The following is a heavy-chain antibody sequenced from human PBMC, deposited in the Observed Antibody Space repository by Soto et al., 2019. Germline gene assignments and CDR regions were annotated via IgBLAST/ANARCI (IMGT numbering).Heavy chain of an antibody. Sequence: QVQLVQSGAEVKKPGASVKVSCKASGYTFTGYYMHWVRQAPGQGLEWMGWINPNSGGTNYAQKFQGWVTMTRDTSIGTAYMELSRLRSDDTAVYSCARGGKGYYGSGDLNWFDPWGQGTLVTVSS. D-gene: IGHD3-10*01. CDR1: GYTFTGYY. CDR3: ARGGKGYYGSGDLNWFDP. CDR2: INPNSGGT. V-gene: IGHV1-2*04. J-gene: IGHJ5*02.